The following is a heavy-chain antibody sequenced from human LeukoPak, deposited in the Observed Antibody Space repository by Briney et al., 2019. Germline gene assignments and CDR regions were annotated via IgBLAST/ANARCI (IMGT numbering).Heavy chain of an antibody. CDR2: IKQDGSET. J-gene: IGHJ4*02. CDR1: GFTFSTYW. V-gene: IGHV3-7*01. Sequence: AGGSLRLSCAASGFTFSTYWMSWVRQAPGKGLEWVANIKQDGSETYYVDSVKGRFTISRDNAKNSLYLQVNSLRAEDTAVYYCARDLSGVTGYTYGRGIDYWGQGTLVTVSS. CDR3: ARDLSGVTGYTYGRGIDY. D-gene: IGHD5-18*01.